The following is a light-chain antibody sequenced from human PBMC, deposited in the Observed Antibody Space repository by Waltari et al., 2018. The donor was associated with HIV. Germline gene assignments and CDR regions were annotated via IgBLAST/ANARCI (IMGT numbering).Light chain of an antibody. CDR3: ISYAGVANRWV. J-gene: IGLJ3*02. CDR1: PSDVGGYDH. CDR2: EVV. Sequence: QSALTQPPSASGSPGQSVTLSCIGTPSDVGGYDHVSCYQQHPGKAPKILLYEVVKRPSGGPDRFSGSKSGNTASLTVSGLQADDEADYYCISYAGVANRWVFGGGTKLTVL. V-gene: IGLV2-8*01.